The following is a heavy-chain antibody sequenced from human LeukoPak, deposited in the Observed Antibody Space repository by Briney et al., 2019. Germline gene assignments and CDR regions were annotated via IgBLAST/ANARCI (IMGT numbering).Heavy chain of an antibody. V-gene: IGHV1-69*05. Sequence: ASVKVSCKASGGTFSSYAISWVRQAPGQGLEWMGRIIPIFGTANYAQKFHGRVTITTDESTRTAYMELSSLRSEDTAVYYCARARYYYDSSGYGLDYWGQGTLVTVSS. J-gene: IGHJ4*02. CDR1: GGTFSSYA. CDR3: ARARYYYDSSGYGLDY. D-gene: IGHD3-22*01. CDR2: IIPIFGTA.